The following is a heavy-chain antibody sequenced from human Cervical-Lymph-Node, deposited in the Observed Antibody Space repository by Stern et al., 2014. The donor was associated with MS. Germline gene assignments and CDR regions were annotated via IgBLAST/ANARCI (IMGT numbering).Heavy chain of an antibody. V-gene: IGHV4-59*01. CDR2: ICDSWTT. CDR1: GGSITNYY. J-gene: IGHJ4*01. CDR3: ARDKGMFFL. D-gene: IGHD2/OR15-2a*01. Sequence: VQLLESGPGLVKPSETLSLTCTVSGGSITNYYWSWVRQPPGKGLEWVGYICDSWTTTYNPSLKSRVTISVDTSKTQFSLKLSSVTAADTAVYYCARDKGMFFLWGQGTLVTVSS.